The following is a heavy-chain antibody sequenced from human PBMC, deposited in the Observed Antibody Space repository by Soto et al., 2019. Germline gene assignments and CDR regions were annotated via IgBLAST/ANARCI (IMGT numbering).Heavy chain of an antibody. V-gene: IGHV3-64*01. CDR1: GFSFSSYA. J-gene: IGHJ3*02. D-gene: IGHD1-20*01. CDR2: ISSNGGST. CDR3: ARDKCGTNWNDCLNAFDI. Sequence: GGSLRLSCAASGFSFSSYAMHWVRQAPGKGLEYVSAISSNGGSTYYANSVEGRFTISRDNSKNTLYLQMGSLRAEDMAVYYCARDKCGTNWNDCLNAFDIWGQGTMVTVSS.